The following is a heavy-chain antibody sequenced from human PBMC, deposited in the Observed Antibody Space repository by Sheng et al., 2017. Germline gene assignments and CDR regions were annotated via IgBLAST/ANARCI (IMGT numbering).Heavy chain of an antibody. Sequence: QVQLQESGPRLVKPSQTLSLTCTVSGGSISSGDYYWTWIRQPAGKGLEWIGHIYTSGRADNNPSLKSRVTISLDTSKNQFSLKLNSVTAADTAVYYCARETRDGYSYEGYWGQGTLVTVSS. CDR2: IYTSGRA. V-gene: IGHV4-61*02. D-gene: IGHD4-4*01. CDR1: GGSISSGDYY. J-gene: IGHJ4*02. CDR3: ARETRDGYSYEGY.